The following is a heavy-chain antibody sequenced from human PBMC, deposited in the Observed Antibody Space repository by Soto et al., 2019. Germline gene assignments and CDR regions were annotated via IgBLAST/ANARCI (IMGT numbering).Heavy chain of an antibody. CDR3: ARQSNRNYGLYYFDD. Sequence: SETLSLTCTVSGGSVSSYYWSWIRQSPGKGLEWIGFIYYSGSTKYKPSLKSRVSISVDTSKNQFSLKVSSATAADTAVYYCARQSNRNYGLYYFDDWGLGALVTVSS. J-gene: IGHJ4*02. CDR1: GGSVSSYY. CDR2: IYYSGST. D-gene: IGHD4-4*01. V-gene: IGHV4-59*08.